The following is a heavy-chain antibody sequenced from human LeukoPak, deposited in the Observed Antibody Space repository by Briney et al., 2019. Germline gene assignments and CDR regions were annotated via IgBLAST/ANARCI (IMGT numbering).Heavy chain of an antibody. CDR3: ARDISGWYSGGYFRMDV. D-gene: IGHD6-19*01. CDR1: GFTSSNYA. J-gene: IGHJ6*02. CDR2: ISSDESDK. Sequence: GGSLRLSCAASGFTSSNYAMHWVRQAPGKGLEWVAFISSDESDKYYADSVKGRFTISRDNSRNTLYLQMNSLRAEDTAVYYCARDISGWYSGGYFRMDVWGQGTTVTVSS. V-gene: IGHV3-30-3*01.